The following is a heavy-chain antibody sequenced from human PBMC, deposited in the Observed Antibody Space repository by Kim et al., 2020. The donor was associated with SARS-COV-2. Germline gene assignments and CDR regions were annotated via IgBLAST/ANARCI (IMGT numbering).Heavy chain of an antibody. J-gene: IGHJ4*02. CDR3: AKDRYYDSSGYFDY. CDR1: GFTFSSYG. D-gene: IGHD3-22*01. Sequence: GGSLRLSCAASGFTFSSYGMHWVRQAPGKGLEWVAVISYDGSNKYYAYSVKGRFTISRDNSKNTLYLQMNSLRAEDTAVYYCAKDRYYDSSGYFDYWGQGTLVTVSS. V-gene: IGHV3-30*18. CDR2: ISYDGSNK.